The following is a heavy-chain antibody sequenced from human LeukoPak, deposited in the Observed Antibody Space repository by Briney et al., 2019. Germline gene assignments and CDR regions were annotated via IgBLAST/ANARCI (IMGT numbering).Heavy chain of an antibody. CDR1: GFTFSSYW. V-gene: IGHV3-7*03. CDR2: IKQDGSEK. Sequence: GGSLRLSCAASGFTFSSYWMSWVRQAPGKGLEWVANIKQDGSEKYYVDSVKGRFTISRDNAKNSLYLQMNSLRAEGTAVYYCARASYSYGYSFDYWGQGTLVTVSS. J-gene: IGHJ4*02. CDR3: ARASYSYGYSFDY. D-gene: IGHD5-18*01.